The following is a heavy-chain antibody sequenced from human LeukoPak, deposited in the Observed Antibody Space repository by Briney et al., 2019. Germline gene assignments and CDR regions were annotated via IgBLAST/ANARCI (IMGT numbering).Heavy chain of an antibody. D-gene: IGHD1-26*01. Sequence: SVKVSCKASGFTFTSSAMQWVRQARGQRLEWIGWIVVGSGNTNYAQKFQERVTITRDMSTSTAYMELSSLRSEDTAVYYCAAKGGSYWRNYYYYMDVWGKGTTVTVSS. CDR2: IVVGSGNT. CDR1: GFTFTSSA. CDR3: AAKGGSYWRNYYYYMDV. J-gene: IGHJ6*03. V-gene: IGHV1-58*02.